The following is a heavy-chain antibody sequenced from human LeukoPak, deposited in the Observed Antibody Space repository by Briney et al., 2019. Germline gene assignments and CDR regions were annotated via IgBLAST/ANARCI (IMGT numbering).Heavy chain of an antibody. CDR1: GGSISSYDYY. CDR3: ARADYGDYITTFDY. Sequence: PSQTLSLTCTVSGGSISSYDYYWIWLPPPPGQGLEWLGYIYYSGSTYYNPSLKSRVTISVDTSKNQFSLKLSSVTAADTAVYFCARADYGDYITTFDYWGQGTLDTVSS. V-gene: IGHV4-30-4*01. J-gene: IGHJ4*02. D-gene: IGHD4-17*01. CDR2: IYYSGST.